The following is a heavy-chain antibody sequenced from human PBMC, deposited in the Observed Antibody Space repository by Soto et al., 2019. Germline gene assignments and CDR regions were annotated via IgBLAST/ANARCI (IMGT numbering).Heavy chain of an antibody. J-gene: IGHJ6*04. CDR1: GFTFSRYW. V-gene: IGHV3-7*01. CDR2: INQDGSEE. Sequence: EVQLVDSGGGLVQPGGSLRLSCAASGFTFSRYWMSWFRQAPGKGLEWVANINQDGSEENYVDSVKGRFTISRDNAKNALYLQMNSLRVEDTAVYYCAREIAARLWGKGTTVTVSS. D-gene: IGHD6-6*01. CDR3: AREIAARL.